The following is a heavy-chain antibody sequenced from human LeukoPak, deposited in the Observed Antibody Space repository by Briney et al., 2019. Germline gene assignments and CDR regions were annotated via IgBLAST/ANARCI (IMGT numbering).Heavy chain of an antibody. D-gene: IGHD6-13*01. J-gene: IGHJ5*02. CDR3: ARENRQQLVSNWFDP. V-gene: IGHV4-34*01. Sequence: SETLSLTCAVYGVSFSGYYWSWIRQPPGKGLEWIVEINHSGSTNYNPSLKSRVTISVDTSKNQFSLKLSYVTAADTAVYYCARENRQQLVSNWFDPWGQGTLVTVSS. CDR1: GVSFSGYY. CDR2: INHSGST.